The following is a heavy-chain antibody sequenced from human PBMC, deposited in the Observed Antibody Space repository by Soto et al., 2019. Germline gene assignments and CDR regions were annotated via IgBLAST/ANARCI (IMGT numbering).Heavy chain of an antibody. D-gene: IGHD5-12*01. Sequence: QVQLVQSGAEVKKPGSSVKVSCKASGGTFSSYTISWVRQAPGQGLEWMGRIIPILGIANYAQKFQGRVTITADKSPSTAYMELSSLRSEDTAVYYCARGEGSGYQQDWGQGTLVTVSS. CDR1: GGTFSSYT. CDR3: ARGEGSGYQQD. CDR2: IIPILGIA. V-gene: IGHV1-69*02. J-gene: IGHJ4*02.